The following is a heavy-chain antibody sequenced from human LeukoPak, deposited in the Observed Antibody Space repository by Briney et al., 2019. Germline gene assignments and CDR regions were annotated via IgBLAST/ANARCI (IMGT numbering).Heavy chain of an antibody. CDR2: SNPNSGGT. J-gene: IGHJ5*02. CDR1: GYTVTGYY. CDR3: GKGVDVWFGEYNWFDP. V-gene: IGHV1-2*02. Sequence: GASVKVSCKASGYTVTGYYMHWVRRAPGQGLEWRGWSNPNSGGTEYAQKIQGRVTMTRDSSISTACMGWSRLTAECTAIYDCGKGVDVWFGEYNWFDPWGQGTLVTVSS. D-gene: IGHD3-10*01.